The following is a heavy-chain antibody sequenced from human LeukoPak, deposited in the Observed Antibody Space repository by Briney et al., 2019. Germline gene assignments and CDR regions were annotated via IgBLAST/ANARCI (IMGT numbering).Heavy chain of an antibody. J-gene: IGHJ4*02. V-gene: IGHV3-30*04. Sequence: GGSLRLSCAASGFTFRSYAMHWVRQAPGKGLEWVAVISYDGSNKYYADSVKGRFTISRDNSKNALYLQMNSLRAEDTAVYYCAKGYSYGYGYYFDYWGQGTLVTVSS. CDR1: GFTFRSYA. D-gene: IGHD5-18*01. CDR2: ISYDGSNK. CDR3: AKGYSYGYGYYFDY.